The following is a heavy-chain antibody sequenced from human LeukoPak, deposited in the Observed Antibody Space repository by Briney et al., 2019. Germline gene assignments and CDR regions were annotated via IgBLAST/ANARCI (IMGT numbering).Heavy chain of an antibody. D-gene: IGHD3-10*01. CDR1: GYNFTDYY. Sequence: GASVKVSCKTSGYNFTDYYMHWVRQAPGQGLEWMGWINSNSGGTNSAQKFQGRVTLTRDTSIRTAYMELSRLTSDDTAAYYCARGGIWFGELWDWYFDLWGRGTLVTVSS. CDR3: ARGGIWFGELWDWYFDL. V-gene: IGHV1-2*02. CDR2: INSNSGGT. J-gene: IGHJ2*01.